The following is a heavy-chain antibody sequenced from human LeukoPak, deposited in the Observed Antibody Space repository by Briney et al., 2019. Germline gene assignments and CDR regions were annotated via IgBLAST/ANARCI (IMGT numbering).Heavy chain of an antibody. V-gene: IGHV4-59*02. Sequence: SETLSLTRTVSGGSVRSYYWRWIPQPPGEGLEWIAYIHNSGSTNYNPSLKSRVTITVDTTKNQLSLKLRSVTAADTAVYYCVRDWEGYNFDIWGQGTMVTVSS. CDR3: VRDWEGYNFDI. CDR1: GGSVRSYY. D-gene: IGHD5-12*01. J-gene: IGHJ3*02. CDR2: IHNSGST.